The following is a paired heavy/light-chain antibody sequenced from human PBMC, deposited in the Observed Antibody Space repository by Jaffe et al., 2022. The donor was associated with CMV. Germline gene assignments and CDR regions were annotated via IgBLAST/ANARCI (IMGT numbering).Heavy chain of an antibody. D-gene: IGHD6-19*01. CDR2: IIPMSGLA. V-gene: IGHV1-69*09. CDR3: ARVSSGGWYLFDH. J-gene: IGHJ4*02. CDR1: GDTFSNYA. Sequence: QVQLVQSGAEVRKPGSSVKVSCKASGDTFSNYAIGWVRQAPGHGLEWMGRIIPMSGLADYAQRFQGRVTFMADKSTSTAYMEMRSLTSEDTAMYYCARVSSGGWYLFDHWGQGTLVTVSS.
Light chain of an antibody. CDR2: SNN. CDR3: AAWDGSLNGPV. CDR1: SSNIGSNT. J-gene: IGLJ3*02. V-gene: IGLV1-44*01. Sequence: QSVLTQPPSASGTPGQRVTISCSGSSSNIGSNTVNWYQQLPGTAPKLLMFSNNQRPSGVPDRFSGSKSGTSASLAISGLQSEDEADYYCAAWDGSLNGPVIGGGTKLTVL.